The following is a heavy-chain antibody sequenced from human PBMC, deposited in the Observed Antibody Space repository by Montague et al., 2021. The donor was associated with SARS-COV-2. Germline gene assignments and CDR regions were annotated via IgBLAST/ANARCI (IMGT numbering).Heavy chain of an antibody. CDR3: AKGTYFYDSSGYYPESHYSYFDGMDV. D-gene: IGHD3-22*01. Sequence: SLRLSCAASGFTLDDYVMYWVRQPPGKGLEWVSLISGDGGKTYYADSVKGRFTTSRDNGKNSLYLQMNSLGTEDTALYHCAKGTYFYDSSGYYPESHYSYFDGMDVWGQGTTVTVSS. CDR2: ISGDGGKT. J-gene: IGHJ6*02. V-gene: IGHV3-43*02. CDR1: GFTLDDYV.